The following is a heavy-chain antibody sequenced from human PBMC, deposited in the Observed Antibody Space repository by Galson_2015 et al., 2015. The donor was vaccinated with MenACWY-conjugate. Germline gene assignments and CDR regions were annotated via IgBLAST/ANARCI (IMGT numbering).Heavy chain of an antibody. CDR3: ANGGYCSGGSCWTSWRDWYFDL. Sequence: SLRLSCAASGITFSSYALSWVRQAPGKGLEWVSGISGSGTNTNYADSVKGRFTISRDNSKNTLYLQMNILGAEDTVVYYCANGGYCSGGSCWTSWRDWYFDLWGRGTLVTVSS. V-gene: IGHV3-23*01. CDR2: ISGSGTNT. J-gene: IGHJ2*01. D-gene: IGHD2-15*01. CDR1: GITFSSYA.